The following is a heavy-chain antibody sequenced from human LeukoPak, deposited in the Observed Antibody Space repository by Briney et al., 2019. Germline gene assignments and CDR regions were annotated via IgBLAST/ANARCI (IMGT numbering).Heavy chain of an antibody. CDR2: MDYSGST. D-gene: IGHD6-19*01. CDR1: GGSIRSSNYY. Sequence: SETLSLTCTVSGGSIRSSNYYWAWIRQPPGKGLEWIGSMDYSGSTYFNPSLKSRLTRSVDTSKNQFSLKLSSVTAADTAIYYCAREAGVRVAVTGAFDIWGQGTLVTVSS. V-gene: IGHV4-39*07. J-gene: IGHJ3*02. CDR3: AREAGVRVAVTGAFDI.